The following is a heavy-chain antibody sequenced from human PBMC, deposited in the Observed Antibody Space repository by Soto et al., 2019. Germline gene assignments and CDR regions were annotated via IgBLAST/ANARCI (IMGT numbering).Heavy chain of an antibody. Sequence: GGSLRLSCAASGFTFSSYGMHWVRQAPGKGLEWVAVIWYDGSNKYYADSVKGRFTISRDNSKNTLYLQMNSLRAEDTAVYYCARDPRIAAAGYYGMDVWGQGTTVTVSS. J-gene: IGHJ6*02. CDR3: ARDPRIAAAGYYGMDV. D-gene: IGHD6-13*01. CDR2: IWYDGSNK. CDR1: GFTFSSYG. V-gene: IGHV3-33*01.